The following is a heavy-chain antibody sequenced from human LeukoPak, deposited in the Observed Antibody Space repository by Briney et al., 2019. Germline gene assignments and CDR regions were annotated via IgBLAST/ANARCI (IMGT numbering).Heavy chain of an antibody. CDR3: ARDQAEDYYDSSEPAFDT. J-gene: IGHJ3*02. CDR1: GYTFTSYG. D-gene: IGHD3-22*01. Sequence: ASVKVSCKASGYTFTSYGISWVRQAPGQGLEWMGWISAYNGNTNYAQKLQGRVTMTTDTSTSTAYMELRSLRSDDTAVYYCARDQAEDYYDSSEPAFDTWGQGTMVTVSS. CDR2: ISAYNGNT. V-gene: IGHV1-18*01.